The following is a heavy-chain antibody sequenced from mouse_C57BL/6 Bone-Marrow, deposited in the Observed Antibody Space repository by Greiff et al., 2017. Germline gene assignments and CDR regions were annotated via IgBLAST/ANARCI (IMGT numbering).Heavy chain of an antibody. D-gene: IGHD1-1*01. Sequence: EVKLVESGGGLVKPGGSLKLSCAASGFTFSDYGMHWVRQAPEKGLEWVAYISSGSSTIYYADTVKGRFTISRDNAKNTRFLQMTSLRSEDTAMYDGARGYYGSSYAMDYWGQGTSVTVSS. J-gene: IGHJ4*01. CDR3: ARGYYGSSYAMDY. CDR1: GFTFSDYG. CDR2: ISSGSSTI. V-gene: IGHV5-17*01.